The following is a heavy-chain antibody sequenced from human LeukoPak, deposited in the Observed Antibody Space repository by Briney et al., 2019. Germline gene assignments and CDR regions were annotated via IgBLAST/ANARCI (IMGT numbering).Heavy chain of an antibody. D-gene: IGHD4-17*01. CDR1: GFTFSSYG. J-gene: IGHJ4*02. Sequence: AGRSLRLSCAASGFTFSSYGMHWVRQTPGKGLEWVAVIWNDGSKKYYADSVKGRFTISRDNSKNTLYLQMNSLRAEDTAVYYCAKPTVTTNYWGQGTLVTVSS. V-gene: IGHV3-33*06. CDR3: AKPTVTTNY. CDR2: IWNDGSKK.